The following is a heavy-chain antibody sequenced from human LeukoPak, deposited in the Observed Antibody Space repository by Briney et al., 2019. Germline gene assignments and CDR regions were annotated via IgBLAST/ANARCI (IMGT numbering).Heavy chain of an antibody. D-gene: IGHD5-24*01. CDR3: ARGGDGYNWDYFDY. J-gene: IGHJ4*02. CDR1: GYSISSGYY. Sequence: PSETLSLTCTVSGYSISSGYYWGWIRQPAGKGLEWIGRIYTSGSTNYNPSLKSRVTISVDTSKNQFSLKLSSVTAADTAVYYCARGGDGYNWDYFDYWGQGTLVTVSS. V-gene: IGHV4-61*02. CDR2: IYTSGST.